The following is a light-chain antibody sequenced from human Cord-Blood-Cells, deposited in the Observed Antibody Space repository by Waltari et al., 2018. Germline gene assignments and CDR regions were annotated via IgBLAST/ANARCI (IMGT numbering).Light chain of an antibody. J-gene: IGKJ4*01. CDR2: GAS. Sequence: EIVLTQSPGTLSLSSGERATLSCRASQSVSSSYLAWYQQKPGQAPRLLIYGASSRSTGIPDRFSGSVSGTDFTLTISRLEPEDFAVYYCQQYGSSPPLTFGGGTKVEIK. V-gene: IGKV3-20*01. CDR3: QQYGSSPPLT. CDR1: QSVSSSY.